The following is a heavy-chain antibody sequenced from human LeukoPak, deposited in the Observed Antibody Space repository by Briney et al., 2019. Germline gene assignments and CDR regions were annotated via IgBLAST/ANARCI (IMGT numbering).Heavy chain of an antibody. CDR1: GGSISSGSYC. D-gene: IGHD3-3*01. J-gene: IGHJ6*03. V-gene: IGHV4-61*09. CDR3: ARTYYDFWSGYHFYYYYYMDV. CDR2: IHTSGNT. Sequence: SETLSLTCTVSGGSISSGSYCWSWIRQPAGKGLEWIGHIHTSGNTNYNSSLKSRVTISVDTSKNQFSLKLSSVTAADTAVYYCARTYYDFWSGYHFYYYYYMDVWGKGTTVTVSS.